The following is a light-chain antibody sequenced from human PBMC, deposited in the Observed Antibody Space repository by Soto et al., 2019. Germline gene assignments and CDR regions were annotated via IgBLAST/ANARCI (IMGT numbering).Light chain of an antibody. J-gene: IGLJ2*01. CDR2: EVS. CDR1: SSDVGGYNY. V-gene: IGLV2-14*01. CDR3: SSYTSSSTL. Sequence: QSALTQPASVSGSPGQSITISCTGTSSDVGGYNYVSWYQQHPGKAPKLMIYEVSNRPSGVSNRFFGSKSGNTASLTISGLQAEDEADYYCSSYTSSSTLFGGGTKVTVL.